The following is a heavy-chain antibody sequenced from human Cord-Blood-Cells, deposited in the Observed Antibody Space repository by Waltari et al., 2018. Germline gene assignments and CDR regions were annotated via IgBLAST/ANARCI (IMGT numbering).Heavy chain of an antibody. CDR2: ISDEGSNK. Sequence: QVQLVESGGGVVQPGRSLRLSCAASGFTFSSYGMHWVRQAPGKGLEWVAVISDEGSNKDYAESVKGRFTISRDNSKNTLYLQMNSLGAEDTAVYYCAKDRTGSFDYWGQGTLVTVSS. CDR3: AKDRTGSFDY. J-gene: IGHJ4*02. V-gene: IGHV3-30*18. CDR1: GFTFSSYG. D-gene: IGHD1-1*01.